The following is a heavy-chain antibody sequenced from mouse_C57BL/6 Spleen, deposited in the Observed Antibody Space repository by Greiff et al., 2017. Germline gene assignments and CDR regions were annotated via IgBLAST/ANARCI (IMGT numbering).Heavy chain of an antibody. CDR2: INPGSGGT. D-gene: IGHD6-1*01. Sequence: VQLQQSGAELVRPGTSVKVSCKASGFAFTNYLIEWVKQRPGQGLEWIGVINPGSGGTNYNETFKGMTTLTADKSSITAYMQLSSLTSEDSAVYVCARHKGCAMDYGGQGTSVSVST. CDR3: ARHKGCAMDY. V-gene: IGHV1-54*01. CDR1: GFAFTNYL. J-gene: IGHJ4*01.